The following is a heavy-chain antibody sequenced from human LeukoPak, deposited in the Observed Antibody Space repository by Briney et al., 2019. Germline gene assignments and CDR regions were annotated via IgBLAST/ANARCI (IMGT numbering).Heavy chain of an antibody. V-gene: IGHV4-39*07. CDR1: GGSISSNNYF. CDR3: ASTVYGGYNVYYFNY. Sequence: SETLSLTCTVSGGSISSNNYFWGWIRQPPGKGLEWIGSIFYTGTTYYNPSLKSPVTMSVDTSKNQFSLKLSSVIAADTAVYFCASTVYGGYNVYYFNYWGQGTLVTVSS. J-gene: IGHJ4*02. CDR2: IFYTGTT. D-gene: IGHD4-17*01.